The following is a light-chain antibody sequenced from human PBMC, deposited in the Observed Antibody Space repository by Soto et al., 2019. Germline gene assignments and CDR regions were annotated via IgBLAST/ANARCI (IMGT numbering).Light chain of an antibody. CDR2: DAS. V-gene: IGKV3-11*01. J-gene: IGKJ5*01. CDR1: QSVTTF. CDR3: QQRSVWPIT. Sequence: EILMTHSPATLSVSPLEIATLSFRASQSVTTFLAWYQQKPGQAPRLLIYDASTRATGIPDRFSGSGSGTDFTLTISSLEPEDFAVYYCQQRSVWPITFGQGTRLEIK.